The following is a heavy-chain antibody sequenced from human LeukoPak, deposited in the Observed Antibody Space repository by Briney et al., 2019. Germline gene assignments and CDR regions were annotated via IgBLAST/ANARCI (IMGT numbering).Heavy chain of an antibody. Sequence: GGSLRLSCAASGFTFSSYSMNWVRQAPGKGLEWVSSISSSSSYIYYADSVKGRFTISRDNAKNSLYLQMHSLRAEDTAVYYCARGVNHGDSFKWFDAWGQGTLVTVSS. CDR1: GFTFSSYS. V-gene: IGHV3-21*01. J-gene: IGHJ5*02. CDR3: ARGVNHGDSFKWFDA. D-gene: IGHD4-17*01. CDR2: ISSSSSYI.